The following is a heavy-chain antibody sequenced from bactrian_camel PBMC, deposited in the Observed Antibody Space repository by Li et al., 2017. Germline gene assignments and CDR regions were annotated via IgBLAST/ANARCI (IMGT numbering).Heavy chain of an antibody. CDR2: LSSGRTT. CDR3: AADEYNLGLARSYTY. J-gene: IGHJ4*01. V-gene: IGHV3S53*01. CDR1: GSLFSKCR. D-gene: IGHD1*01. Sequence: HVQLVESGGGSVQAGGSLRLSCAASGSLFSKCRMGWYRQTPEKEREFVSSLSSGRTTAYADSVAGRFTISRDNAKNTLYLQMNSLKPEDTAMYYCAADEYNLGLARSYTYWGQGTQVTVS.